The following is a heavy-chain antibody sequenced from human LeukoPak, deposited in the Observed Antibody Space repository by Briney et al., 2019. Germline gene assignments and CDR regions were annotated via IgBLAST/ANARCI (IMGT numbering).Heavy chain of an antibody. CDR2: ISGSGDST. Sequence: GGSLRLSCATSGFTFSSYAMSWVRQAPGKGLEWVSAISGSGDSTYYADSVKGRFTISRDNSKNTLYLQMNSLRAEDTAVYYCARAPIAVAGTRQPVDYWGQGTLVTVSS. CDR3: ARAPIAVAGTRQPVDY. V-gene: IGHV3-23*01. J-gene: IGHJ4*02. CDR1: GFTFSSYA. D-gene: IGHD6-19*01.